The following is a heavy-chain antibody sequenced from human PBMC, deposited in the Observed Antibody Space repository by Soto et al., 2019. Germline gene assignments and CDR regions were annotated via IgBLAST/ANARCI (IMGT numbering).Heavy chain of an antibody. CDR2: ISSSSNTI. V-gene: IGHV3-48*01. CDR1: GFSFSTYS. CDR3: ALRAGPL. D-gene: IGHD6-13*01. Sequence: GGSLRLSCAASGFSFSTYSMNWVRQAPGEGLEWISYISSSSNTIYYADSVKGRFTISRDNAKNSLYLQMNSLRAEDKAVYYCALRAGPLGGQGTLVTVSS. J-gene: IGHJ4*02.